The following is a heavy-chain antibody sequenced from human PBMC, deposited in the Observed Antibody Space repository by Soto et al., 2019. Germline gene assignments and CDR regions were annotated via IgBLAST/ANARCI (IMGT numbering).Heavy chain of an antibody. J-gene: IGHJ6*02. CDR1: GYTFTSYD. CDR2: MNPNSGNT. Sequence: ASVKVSCKASGYTFTSYDINWVRQATGQGLEWMGWMNPNSGNTGYAQKFQGRVTMTRNTSISTAYMELSSLRSEDTAVYYCASWRPVYDFLSGYYGSSGMDVWGQGTTVNVSS. V-gene: IGHV1-8*01. CDR3: ASWRPVYDFLSGYYGSSGMDV. D-gene: IGHD3-3*01.